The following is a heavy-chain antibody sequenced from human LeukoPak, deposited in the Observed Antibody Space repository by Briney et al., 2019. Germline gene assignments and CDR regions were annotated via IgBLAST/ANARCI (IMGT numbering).Heavy chain of an antibody. CDR3: ARVVLATTYSNYLYYYYMDV. Sequence: ASVKVSCKASGYTFTSYGISWVRQAPGQGLEWMGWISAYNGNTNYAQKLQGRVTMTTDTSTSTAYMELRSLRSDDTAVYYCARVVLATTYSNYLYYYYMDVWGKGTTVTVSS. D-gene: IGHD4-11*01. CDR2: ISAYNGNT. CDR1: GYTFTSYG. J-gene: IGHJ6*03. V-gene: IGHV1-18*01.